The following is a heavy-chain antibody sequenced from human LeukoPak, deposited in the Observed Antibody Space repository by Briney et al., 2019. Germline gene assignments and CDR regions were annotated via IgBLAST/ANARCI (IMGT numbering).Heavy chain of an antibody. V-gene: IGHV3-7*01. D-gene: IGHD4-23*01. CDR1: GFTFSSYW. CDR2: IKQDGSEK. J-gene: IGHJ4*02. Sequence: GGSLRLSCAASGFTFSSYWMSWVRQAPGKGLEWVANIKQDGSEKYYVDSVKGRFTISRDNAKNSLYLQMNSLRAEDTAVYYCAREADDGGNSGFVDYWGQGTLVTVSS. CDR3: AREADDGGNSGFVDY.